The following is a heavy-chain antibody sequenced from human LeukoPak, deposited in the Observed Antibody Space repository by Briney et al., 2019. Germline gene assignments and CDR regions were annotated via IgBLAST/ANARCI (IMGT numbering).Heavy chain of an antibody. CDR3: CTDGFMIAFDLS. D-gene: IGHD3-16*01. CDR2: IKRTSDGGTT. V-gene: IGHV3-15*01. CDR1: GFTFNKAW. Sequence: PGGSLRLSCAASGFTFNKAWMSWVRQAPGKGLEWVGRIKRTSDGGTTDYPAPVKGRFTISRDDSKNMLYLQITSLKIEDTGVYYCCTDGFMIAFDLSWGQGTLVTVSS. J-gene: IGHJ4*02.